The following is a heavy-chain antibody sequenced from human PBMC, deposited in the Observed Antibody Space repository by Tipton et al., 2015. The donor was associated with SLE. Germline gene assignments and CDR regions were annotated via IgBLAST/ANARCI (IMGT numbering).Heavy chain of an antibody. CDR3: ARVDYGATGYGMDV. Sequence: QVQLVQSGPEVKKPGASVKVSCKASGYTFTGYYMHWVRQAPGQGLEWMGRINPNSGGTNYAQKFQGRVTMTRDTSISTAYTELSRLRSDDTAVYYCARVDYGATGYGMDVWGQGTTVTVSS. D-gene: IGHD4-17*01. J-gene: IGHJ6*02. V-gene: IGHV1-2*06. CDR2: INPNSGGT. CDR1: GYTFTGYY.